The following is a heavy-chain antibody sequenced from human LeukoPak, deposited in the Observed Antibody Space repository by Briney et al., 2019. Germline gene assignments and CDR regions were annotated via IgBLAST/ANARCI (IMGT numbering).Heavy chain of an antibody. CDR1: GYTFTSYG. D-gene: IGHD4-23*01. J-gene: IGHJ4*02. V-gene: IGHV1-18*01. Sequence: ASVKVSCKASGYTFTSYGISWVRQAPGQGLEWMGWISAYNGNTNYAQKLQGRVTMTTDTSTSTAYMELRSLRSDDTAVYYCAWKTTVVTQFDYWGQGTLVTVSS. CDR3: AWKTTVVTQFDY. CDR2: ISAYNGNT.